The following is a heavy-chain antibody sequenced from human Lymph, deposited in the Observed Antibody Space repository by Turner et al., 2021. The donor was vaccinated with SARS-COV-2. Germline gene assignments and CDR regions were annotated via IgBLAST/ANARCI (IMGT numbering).Heavy chain of an antibody. CDR2: IYYSGST. D-gene: IGHD1-1*01. CDR3: ARRLPQVRYVPGIDF. V-gene: IGHV4-39*01. CDR1: GGSISSSSYY. J-gene: IGHJ4*02. Sequence: QLQLQESGPRLVKPSETLSLTCTVSGGSISSSSYYWGWIRQPPGKGLEWIGNIYYSGSTYYNPSLKSRVTISVDTSKNQFSLKLSSVTAADTAVYYCARRLPQVRYVPGIDFWGQGTLVTVSS.